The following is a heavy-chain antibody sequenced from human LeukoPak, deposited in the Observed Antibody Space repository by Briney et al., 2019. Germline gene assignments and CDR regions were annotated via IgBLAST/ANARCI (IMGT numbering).Heavy chain of an antibody. V-gene: IGHV1-46*01. CDR1: GGTFSSYT. D-gene: IGHD4-11*01. J-gene: IGHJ4*02. CDR2: INPSGGST. Sequence: ASVKVSCKASGGTFSSYTISWVRQAPGQGLEWMGIINPSGGSTSYAQKFQGRVTMTRDTSTSTDYMELSSLRSEDTAVYYCAREVTVTNYYYFDYWGQGTLVTVSS. CDR3: AREVTVTNYYYFDY.